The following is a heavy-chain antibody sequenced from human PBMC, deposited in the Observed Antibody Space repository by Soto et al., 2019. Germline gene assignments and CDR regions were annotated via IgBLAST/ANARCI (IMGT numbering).Heavy chain of an antibody. V-gene: IGHV4-31*03. CDR2: IYYSGST. D-gene: IGHD3-9*01. Sequence: SSETLSLTCTVSGGSISSGGYSWSWIRQHPGKGLEWIGYIYYSGSTYYNTSLKSRVTISVDTSKNQFSLKLSSVTAADTAVYYCARDPSYYEILTGFPNSYYFDYWGQGTLVTVSS. CDR1: GGSISSGGYS. J-gene: IGHJ4*02. CDR3: ARDPSYYEILTGFPNSYYFDY.